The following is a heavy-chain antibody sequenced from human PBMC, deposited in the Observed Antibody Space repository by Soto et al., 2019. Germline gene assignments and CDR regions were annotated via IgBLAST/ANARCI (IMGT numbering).Heavy chain of an antibody. J-gene: IGHJ4*02. CDR3: ARAGGGKGLWQQRDPGYFDY. V-gene: IGHV4-59*01. D-gene: IGHD6-13*01. CDR1: GGSISSYY. CDR2: IYYSGST. Sequence: QVQLQESGPGLVKPSETLSLTCTVSGGSISSYYWSWIRQPPGKGLEWIGYIYYSGSTNYNPSLKSRVTISVDTSKNQFSLKLSSVTAADTAVYYCARAGGGKGLWQQRDPGYFDYWGQGTLVTVSS.